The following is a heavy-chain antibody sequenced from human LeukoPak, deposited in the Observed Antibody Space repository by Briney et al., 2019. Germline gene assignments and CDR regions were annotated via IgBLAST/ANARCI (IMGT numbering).Heavy chain of an antibody. Sequence: KPSETLSLTCTVSGGSISSYYWSWIRQPPGKGLEWIGYIYYSGSTNYNPSLKSRVTISVDTSKNQFSLKLSSVTAADTAVYYCASSVSGYYDANPDAFDIWGQGTMVTVSS. CDR2: IYYSGST. V-gene: IGHV4-59*01. J-gene: IGHJ3*02. D-gene: IGHD3-22*01. CDR1: GGSISSYY. CDR3: ASSVSGYYDANPDAFDI.